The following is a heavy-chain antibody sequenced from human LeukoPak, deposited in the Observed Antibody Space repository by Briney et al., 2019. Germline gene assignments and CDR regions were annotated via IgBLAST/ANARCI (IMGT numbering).Heavy chain of an antibody. D-gene: IGHD6-6*01. V-gene: IGHV4-39*01. CDR1: GGSISSSSYY. CDR2: IYYSGST. CDR3: ARRGSSPNYYYYYMDV. Sequence: PSETLSLTCTVSGGSISSSSYYWGWIRQPPGKGLERIGSIYYSGSTYYNPSLKSRVTISVDTSKNQFSLKLSSVTAADTAVYYCARRGSSPNYYYYYMDVWGKETTVTVSS. J-gene: IGHJ6*03.